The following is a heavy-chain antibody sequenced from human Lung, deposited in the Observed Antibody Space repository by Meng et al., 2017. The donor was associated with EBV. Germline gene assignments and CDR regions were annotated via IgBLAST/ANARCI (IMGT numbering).Heavy chain of an antibody. D-gene: IGHD6-19*01. Sequence: QEQLRQWGAGLLKPSETMSLTCAVYGGYLSAYYWSWIRQPPGKGLEWIGEINRSGGTNYNPSLKSRLTVSMDTSKNQFSLKLSSVTAADTAVYYCARLYRGGWYLWGRGTLVTVSS. CDR3: ARLYRGGWYL. V-gene: IGHV4-34*02. CDR1: GGYLSAYY. J-gene: IGHJ4*02. CDR2: INRSGGT.